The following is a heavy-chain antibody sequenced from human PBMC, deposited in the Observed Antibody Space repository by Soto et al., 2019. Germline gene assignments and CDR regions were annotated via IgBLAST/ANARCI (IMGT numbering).Heavy chain of an antibody. CDR2: ISYDGSNK. CDR1: GFTFSSYA. V-gene: IGHV3-30-3*01. D-gene: IGHD3-22*01. J-gene: IGHJ4*02. CDR3: ARADSSGYYYGLFDY. Sequence: GGSLRLSCAASGFTFSSYAMHWVRQAPGKGLEWVAVISYDGSNKYYADSVKGRFTISRDNSKNTLYLQMNSLRAEDTAVYYCARADSSGYYYGLFDYWGQGTLVTVLL.